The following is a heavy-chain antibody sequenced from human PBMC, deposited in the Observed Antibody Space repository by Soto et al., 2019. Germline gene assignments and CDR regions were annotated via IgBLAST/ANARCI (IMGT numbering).Heavy chain of an antibody. Sequence: GGSLRLSCAASGFTFSSSAMSWVRQAPGKGLDWVSAISGSGVSTYYADSVKGRFTISRDNSKNTLYLQMNSLRAEDTAVYYCAKSPLLYGSGSYYWFDPWGQGTLVTAPQ. CDR2: ISGSGVST. V-gene: IGHV3-23*01. J-gene: IGHJ5*02. CDR3: AKSPLLYGSGSYYWFDP. D-gene: IGHD3-10*01. CDR1: GFTFSSSA.